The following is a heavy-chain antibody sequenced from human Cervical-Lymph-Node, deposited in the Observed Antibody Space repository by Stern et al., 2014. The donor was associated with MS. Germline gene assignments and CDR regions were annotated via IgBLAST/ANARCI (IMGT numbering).Heavy chain of an antibody. Sequence: VHLVESGGGVVQPGRSLRLSCAASGFVFRRYALHWVRQAPGKGLEWVALISYDGRDKYYTDSVKGRFTVSRDNSNNTVDLEMNSLRLEDTAVYYCVKGGSGSYLDWGQGSLVTVSS. J-gene: IGHJ4*02. D-gene: IGHD1-26*01. CDR1: GFVFRRYA. V-gene: IGHV3-30*04. CDR3: VKGGSGSYLD. CDR2: ISYDGRDK.